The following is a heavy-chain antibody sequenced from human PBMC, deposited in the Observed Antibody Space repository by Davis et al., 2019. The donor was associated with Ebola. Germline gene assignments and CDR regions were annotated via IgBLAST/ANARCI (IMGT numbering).Heavy chain of an antibody. V-gene: IGHV4-59*08. CDR1: GGSFSGYY. D-gene: IGHD4-17*01. CDR3: ARQGYGDLGFDY. CDR2: IYYSGST. J-gene: IGHJ4*02. Sequence: PSETLSLTCAVYGGSFSGYYWSWIRQPPGKGLEWIGYIYYSGSTNYNPSLKSRVTISVDTSKNQFSLKLSSVTAADTAVYYCARQGYGDLGFDYWGQGTLVTVSS.